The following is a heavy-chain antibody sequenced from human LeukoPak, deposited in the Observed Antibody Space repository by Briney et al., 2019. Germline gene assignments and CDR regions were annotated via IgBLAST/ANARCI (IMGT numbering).Heavy chain of an antibody. V-gene: IGHV1-18*04. CDR3: ARDRGRYLTMVRGTKTFDP. J-gene: IGHJ5*02. CDR1: GYTFTSYG. CDR2: ISAYNGNT. D-gene: IGHD3-10*01. Sequence: ASVKVSCKASGYTFTSYGISWVRQAPGQGLEWMGWISAYNGNTNYAQKIQGRVTMTTDTSTSTAYMELRSLRSDDTAVYYCARDRGRYLTMVRGTKTFDPWGQGTLVTVSS.